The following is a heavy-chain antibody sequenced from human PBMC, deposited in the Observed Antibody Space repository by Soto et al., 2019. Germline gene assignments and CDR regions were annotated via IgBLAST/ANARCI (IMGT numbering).Heavy chain of an antibody. J-gene: IGHJ3*02. CDR1: GGSISSGGYY. V-gene: IGHV4-31*03. Sequence: SETLSLTCTVSGGSISSGGYYWSWIRQHPGKGLEWIGYIYYSGSTYYNPSLKSRVTISVGTSKNQFSLKLSSVTAADTAVYYCARDRGLDAFDIWGQGTMVTVSS. CDR3: ARDRGLDAFDI. CDR2: IYYSGST.